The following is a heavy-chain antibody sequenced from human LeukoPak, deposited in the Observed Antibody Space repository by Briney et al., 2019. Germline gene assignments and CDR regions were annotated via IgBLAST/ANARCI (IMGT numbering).Heavy chain of an antibody. Sequence: GGSLRLSCAASGFTFSSYAISWVRQAPGKGLEWVSAISGSGGSTYYADSVKGRFTISRDNSKNTLYLQMNSLRAEDTAVYYCAKSSGYNWNYGVKGNYFDYWGQGTLVTVSS. CDR3: AKSSGYNWNYGVKGNYFDY. J-gene: IGHJ4*02. V-gene: IGHV3-23*01. CDR1: GFTFSSYA. D-gene: IGHD1-7*01. CDR2: ISGSGGST.